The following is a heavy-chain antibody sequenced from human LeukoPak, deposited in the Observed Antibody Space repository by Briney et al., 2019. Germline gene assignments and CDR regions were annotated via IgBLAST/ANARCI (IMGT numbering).Heavy chain of an antibody. V-gene: IGHV4-59*01. D-gene: IGHD4-23*01. J-gene: IGHJ4*02. CDR2: IYYSGST. CDR1: GGSISSYY. CDR3: ARVGRLDYGGNSAVDYFDY. Sequence: PSETLSLTCTVSGGSISSYYWSWIRQPPGKGLEWIGYIYYSGSTNYNPSLKSRVTISVDTSKNQFSLKLSSVTAADTAVYYCARVGRLDYGGNSAVDYFDYWGQGTLVTVSS.